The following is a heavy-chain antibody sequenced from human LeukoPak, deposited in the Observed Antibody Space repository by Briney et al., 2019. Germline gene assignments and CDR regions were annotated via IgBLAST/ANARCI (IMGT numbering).Heavy chain of an antibody. D-gene: IGHD2-2*01. Sequence: SETLSLTCTVSGGSISSYYWSWIRQPPGKGLEWIGYIYYSGSTNYNPSLKSRVTISVDTSKNQFSLKLSSVTAADTAVYYCARGGVPAAKYNWFDPWGQGTLVTASS. CDR1: GGSISSYY. CDR2: IYYSGST. CDR3: ARGGVPAAKYNWFDP. V-gene: IGHV4-59*01. J-gene: IGHJ5*02.